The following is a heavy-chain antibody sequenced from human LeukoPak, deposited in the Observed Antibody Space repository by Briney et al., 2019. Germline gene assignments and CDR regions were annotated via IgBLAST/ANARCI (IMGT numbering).Heavy chain of an antibody. CDR1: GFTFSSYA. CDR3: ARDRPEASSFDY. V-gene: IGHV3-30*04. J-gene: IGHJ4*02. CDR2: ISYDGSNK. D-gene: IGHD6-13*01. Sequence: PGRSLRLSCAASGFTFSSYAMHWVRQAPGKGLEWVAVISYDGSNKYYADSVKGRFTISRDNSKNTLYRQMNSLRAEDTAVYYCARDRPEASSFDYWGQGTLVTVSS.